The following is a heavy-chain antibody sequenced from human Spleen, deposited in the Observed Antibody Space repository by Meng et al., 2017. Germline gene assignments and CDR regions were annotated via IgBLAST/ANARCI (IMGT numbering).Heavy chain of an antibody. V-gene: IGHV7-4-1*02. CDR3: ARDTVAGNDY. D-gene: IGHD6-19*01. CDR2: INTNTGNP. J-gene: IGHJ4*02. Sequence: QVWFVQSGCELKKPGAYGKVYCKASGDTFTSYAIYWLRHDPGQGLEWMGWINTNTGNPTYAQGFTGRFVFSLDTSVSTAYLQISSLKAEDTAGYYCARDTVAGNDYWGQGTLVTVSS. CDR1: GDTFTSYA.